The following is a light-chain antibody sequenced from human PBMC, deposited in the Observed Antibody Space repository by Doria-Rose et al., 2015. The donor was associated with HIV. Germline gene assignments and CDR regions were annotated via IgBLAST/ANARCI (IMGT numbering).Light chain of an antibody. J-gene: IGKJ1*01. V-gene: IGKV3-20*01. Sequence: DIVMTQSPGTLSLSPGERATLSCRASQSFSSTYLAWYQQKPGQAPSLLIYDGSTRATGIPDRFSASGSGTGFTLTINRLEPEDFALYYCHQYGTSWTFGQGTKVE. CDR1: QSFSSTY. CDR3: HQYGTSWT. CDR2: DGS.